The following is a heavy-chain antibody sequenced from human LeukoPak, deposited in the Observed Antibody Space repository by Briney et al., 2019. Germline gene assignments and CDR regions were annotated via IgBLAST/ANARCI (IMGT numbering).Heavy chain of an antibody. CDR1: GYTFTNYG. V-gene: IGHV1-69*13. J-gene: IGHJ6*03. D-gene: IGHD6-25*01. Sequence: GASVKVSCKASGYTFTNYGFIWVRQAPGQGLEWMGGIIPIFGIPDSAQKFQGRLTITADESTTTAYMELSSLRSDDTAIYYCGLSGNYYYYYMGVWGKGTTVTISS. CDR3: GLSGNYYYYYMGV. CDR2: IIPIFGIP.